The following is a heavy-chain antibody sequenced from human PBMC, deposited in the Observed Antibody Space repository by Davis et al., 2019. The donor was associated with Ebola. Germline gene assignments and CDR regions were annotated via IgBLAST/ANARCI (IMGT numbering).Heavy chain of an antibody. Sequence: AASVKVSCKASGYTFTSYAMHWVRQAPGQGLEWIGGIIPIFGTANYAQKFQGRVTITADESTSTAYMELSSLRSEDTAVYYCARSPYDFWSGYPRPVDGMDVWGQGTTVTVSS. CDR1: GYTFTSYA. V-gene: IGHV1-69*13. CDR2: IIPIFGTA. CDR3: ARSPYDFWSGYPRPVDGMDV. J-gene: IGHJ6*02. D-gene: IGHD3-3*01.